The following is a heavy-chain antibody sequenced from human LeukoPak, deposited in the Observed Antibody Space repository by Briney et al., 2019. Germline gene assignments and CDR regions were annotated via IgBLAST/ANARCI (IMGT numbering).Heavy chain of an antibody. CDR3: ARGTWILDY. Sequence: SETLSLTCTVSGGSISSSSYYWSWIRQPPGKGLEWIGEINHSGSTNYNPSLKSRVTISVDTSKNQFSLKLSSVTAADTAVYYCARGTWILDYWGQGTLVTVSS. J-gene: IGHJ4*02. CDR1: GGSISSSSYY. V-gene: IGHV4-39*07. D-gene: IGHD5-12*01. CDR2: INHSGST.